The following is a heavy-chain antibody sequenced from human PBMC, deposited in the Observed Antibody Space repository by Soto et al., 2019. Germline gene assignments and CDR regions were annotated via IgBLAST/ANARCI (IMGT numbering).Heavy chain of an antibody. CDR3: ARDQTDIVVVVAATRYYYGMDV. CDR2: ISFDGSNK. J-gene: IGHJ6*02. D-gene: IGHD2-15*01. Sequence: GESLTLSCAASGVSFSSYCMHGVGQPPGKGLEWVAVISFDGSNKYYADSVKGRFTIPRHNSKNTLYLQMTSLRAEDTAVYYCARDQTDIVVVVAATRYYYGMDVWGQGTTVTVSS. CDR1: GVSFSSYC. V-gene: IGHV3-30-3*01.